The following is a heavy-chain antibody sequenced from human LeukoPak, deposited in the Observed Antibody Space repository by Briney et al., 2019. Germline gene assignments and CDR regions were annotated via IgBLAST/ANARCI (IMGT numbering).Heavy chain of an antibody. CDR3: ARAQTVTTFSPFDYYYYYMDV. V-gene: IGHV1-46*01. J-gene: IGHJ6*03. D-gene: IGHD4-17*01. CDR2: INPSGGST. CDR1: GYTFTIYY. Sequence: EASVKVSCKASGYTFTIYYMHWVRHTPGQGLEWMGIINPSGGSTSYAQKFQGRVTMTRDTSTSTVYMELSSLRSEDTAVYNCARAQTVTTFSPFDYYYYYMDVWGKGTTVTISS.